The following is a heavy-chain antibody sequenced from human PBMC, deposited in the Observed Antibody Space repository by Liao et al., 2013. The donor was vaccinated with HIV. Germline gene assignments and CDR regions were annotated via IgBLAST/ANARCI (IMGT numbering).Heavy chain of an antibody. CDR1: GDSIKSGSYF. V-gene: IGHV4-61*02. Sequence: QVQLQESGPGLVKPSQTLSLTCNVSGDSIKSGSYFWAWIRQPAGKGLEWLGRIYDNKNTNYSPSLKSRVILLPDTSKNQFSLRLSSLTAADTAIYFCARGRDVFDIWGQGTMVTVSS. J-gene: IGHJ3*02. CDR2: IYDNKNT. CDR3: ARGRDVFDI.